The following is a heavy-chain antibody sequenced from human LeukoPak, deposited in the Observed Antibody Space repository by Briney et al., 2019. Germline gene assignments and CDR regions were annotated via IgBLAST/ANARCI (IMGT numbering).Heavy chain of an antibody. V-gene: IGHV4-39*07. CDR1: GGSISSSSYY. J-gene: IGHJ5*02. D-gene: IGHD3-10*01. CDR3: ARRLPIFGGRGWFDP. Sequence: SETLSLTCTVSGGSISSSSYYWGWIRQPPGKGLEWIGSIYYSGSTYYNPSLKSRVTISVDTSKDQFSLKLSSVTAADTAVYYCARRLPIFGGRGWFDPWGQGTLVTVSS. CDR2: IYYSGST.